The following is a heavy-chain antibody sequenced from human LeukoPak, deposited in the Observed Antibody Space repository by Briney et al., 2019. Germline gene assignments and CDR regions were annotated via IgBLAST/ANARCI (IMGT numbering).Heavy chain of an antibody. Sequence: GGSLRLSCAASGFTFSSYEVNWVRQAPGKGLEWVSYISSSGSTIYYADSVKGRFTISRDNAKNSLYLQMNSLRAEDTAVYYCARDQHSSSWIYYMDVWGKGTTVTVSS. D-gene: IGHD6-13*01. J-gene: IGHJ6*03. CDR1: GFTFSSYE. CDR3: ARDQHSSSWIYYMDV. V-gene: IGHV3-48*03. CDR2: ISSSGSTI.